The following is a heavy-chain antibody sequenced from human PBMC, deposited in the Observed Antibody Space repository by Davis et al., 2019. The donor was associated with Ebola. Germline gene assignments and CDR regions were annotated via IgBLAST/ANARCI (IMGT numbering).Heavy chain of an antibody. CDR1: GSPFTQYA. D-gene: IGHD4-23*01. CDR2: IHSGHSDYI. CDR3: PRGSDRWELFSY. Sequence: GESLKISCVVSGSPFTQYAIHWVRQAPGKGLEWVSSIHSGHSDYIHYADPVKGRFTISTDTAKNSVSLQMNSLRAGDTAVNYCPRGSDRWELFSYWGQGTLVSVSS. V-gene: IGHV3-21*01. J-gene: IGHJ4*02.